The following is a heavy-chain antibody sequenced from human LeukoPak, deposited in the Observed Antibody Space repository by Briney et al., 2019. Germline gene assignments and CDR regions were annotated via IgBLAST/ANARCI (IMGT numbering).Heavy chain of an antibody. Sequence: GGSLRLSCAASGFTFSNAWMSWVRQAPGKGLEWVGRIKSKTDGGTTDYAAPVKGRFTISRDDSKNTLYLQMNSLKTEDTAVYYCTTRRGVVRPFDYWGQGTLVTVSS. J-gene: IGHJ4*02. V-gene: IGHV3-15*01. CDR1: GFTFSNAW. CDR2: IKSKTDGGTT. D-gene: IGHD4-23*01. CDR3: TTRRGVVRPFDY.